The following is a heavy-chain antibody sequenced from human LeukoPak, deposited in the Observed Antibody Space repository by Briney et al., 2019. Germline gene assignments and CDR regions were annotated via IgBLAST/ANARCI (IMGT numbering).Heavy chain of an antibody. J-gene: IGHJ4*02. V-gene: IGHV4-59*08. CDR2: IYYSGST. CDR3: ARHTPRGSSLVYFDY. D-gene: IGHD6-13*01. CDR1: GGSISSYY. Sequence: PSETLSLTCTVSGGSISSYYWSWIRQPPGKGLEWIGYIYYSGSTNYNPSLKSRVTISVDTSKNQFSLKLSSVTAADTAVYYCARHTPRGSSLVYFDYWGQGTLVTVSS.